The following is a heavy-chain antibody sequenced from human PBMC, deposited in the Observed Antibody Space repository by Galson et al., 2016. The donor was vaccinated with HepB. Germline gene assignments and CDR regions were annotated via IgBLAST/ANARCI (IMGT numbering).Heavy chain of an antibody. CDR3: AVWFGGRSNS. J-gene: IGHJ5*02. CDR1: GFIFSDHY. CDR2: TKNKANSYTK. V-gene: IGHV3-72*01. Sequence: LSCAASGFIFSDHYMEWVRQAPGKGLEWVGRTKNKANSYTKEYAASVEGRFTISRDDSKNSLYLQMNSLEIEDTAVYYCAVWFGGRSNSWGQGTLVTVSS. D-gene: IGHD3-10*01.